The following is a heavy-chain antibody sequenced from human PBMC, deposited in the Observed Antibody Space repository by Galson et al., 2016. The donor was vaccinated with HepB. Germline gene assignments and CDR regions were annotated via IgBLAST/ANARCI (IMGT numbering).Heavy chain of an antibody. CDR3: ARENYDVSGPEDY. V-gene: IGHV1-18*01. Sequence: SVKVSCKASGYSFTSYNICWVRQAPGQGLQWMGWISLSNGNTYYAQKFLGRVTMTTDTSTSTAYLELRSLRSDDTAVYFCARENYDVSGPEDYWGQGTLVTVSS. D-gene: IGHD3-22*01. CDR1: GYSFTSYN. CDR2: ISLSNGNT. J-gene: IGHJ4*02.